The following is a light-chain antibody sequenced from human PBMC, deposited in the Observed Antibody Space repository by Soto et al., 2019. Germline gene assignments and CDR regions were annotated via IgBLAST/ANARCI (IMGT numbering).Light chain of an antibody. CDR2: KDS. J-gene: IGLJ3*02. CDR3: YSADDNNWV. CDR1: ILAKKY. Sequence: SYELTQPSSVSVSPGQTARTTCSGHILAKKYARWFQQKAGQAPLLVIYKDSERPSRISERFSGSSSGTTVTLTISGARFEDEADYYCYSADDNNWVFGGGTKLTVL. V-gene: IGLV3-27*01.